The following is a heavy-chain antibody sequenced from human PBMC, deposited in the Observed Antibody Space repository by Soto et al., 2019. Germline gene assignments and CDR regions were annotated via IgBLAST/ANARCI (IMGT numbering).Heavy chain of an antibody. Sequence: QVQLVHSGAEVKKPGASVKVSCKASGYTFTSYYMHWVRQAPGPGLEWMGIINPSGGSTSYAQKCQGRGTMTRYTSTSTVYRELSSLRSEDTAVYYCAREDYYASYGMDVWGQGTTVTVSS. CDR2: INPSGGST. V-gene: IGHV1-46*01. CDR1: GYTFTSYY. CDR3: AREDYYASYGMDV. J-gene: IGHJ6*02.